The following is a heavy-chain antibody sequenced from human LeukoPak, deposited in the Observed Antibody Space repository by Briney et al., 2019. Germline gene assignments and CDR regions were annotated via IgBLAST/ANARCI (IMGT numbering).Heavy chain of an antibody. J-gene: IGHJ6*04. Sequence: ASVKVSCKASGYTFTSYAMHWVRQAPGQRLEWMGWINAGNGNTKYSQKFQGRVTIARDTSASTAYMELSSLRSEDTAVYYCAIQMVRGGYYGMDVWGKGTTVTVSS. CDR3: AIQMVRGGYYGMDV. CDR1: GYTFTSYA. CDR2: INAGNGNT. D-gene: IGHD3-10*01. V-gene: IGHV1-3*01.